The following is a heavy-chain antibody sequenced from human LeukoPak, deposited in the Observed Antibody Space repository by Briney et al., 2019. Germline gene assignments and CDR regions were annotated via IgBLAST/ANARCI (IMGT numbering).Heavy chain of an antibody. Sequence: PSETLSLTCTVSGGSISSSSYYWGWIRQPPGKGLEWIGSIYYSGSTYYTPSLKSRVTISVDRSKNQFSLKLSSVTAADTAVYYCARGRGYSSSSRWVFWFDPWGQGTLVTVSS. V-gene: IGHV4-39*07. D-gene: IGHD6-6*01. CDR2: IYYSGST. J-gene: IGHJ5*02. CDR1: GGSISSSSYY. CDR3: ARGRGYSSSSRWVFWFDP.